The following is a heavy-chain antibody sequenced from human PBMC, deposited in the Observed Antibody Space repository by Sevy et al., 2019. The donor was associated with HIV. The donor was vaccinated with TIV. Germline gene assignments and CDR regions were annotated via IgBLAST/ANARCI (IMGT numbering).Heavy chain of an antibody. J-gene: IGHJ4*02. CDR1: GFTFSTYA. Sequence: GGSLRLSCAASGFTFSTYAIHWVRQAPGKGLEWAAVISYDGSSKYYADSVRGRFTISRDNPKNTLFLQMNSLRAEDTAVYYWARGRLEYSSSYLDYWGRGTLVTVSS. CDR3: ARGRLEYSSSYLDY. V-gene: IGHV3-30-3*01. CDR2: ISYDGSSK. D-gene: IGHD6-6*01.